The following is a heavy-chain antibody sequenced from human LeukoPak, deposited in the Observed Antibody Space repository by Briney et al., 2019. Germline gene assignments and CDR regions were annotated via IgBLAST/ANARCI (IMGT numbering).Heavy chain of an antibody. CDR1: GFTLSSQP. V-gene: IGHV3-23*01. CDR3: AKDRWGSSGWYSDY. J-gene: IGHJ4*02. Sequence: GVSLRLSCAGSGFTLSSQPMSWVRQAPGKGLEWVSSISFSGDTYYADSVKGRFTISRDNSKSMMYLQMNSLRGEDTAVYYCAKDRWGSSGWYSDYWGQGALVTVSS. D-gene: IGHD6-19*01. CDR2: ISFSGDT.